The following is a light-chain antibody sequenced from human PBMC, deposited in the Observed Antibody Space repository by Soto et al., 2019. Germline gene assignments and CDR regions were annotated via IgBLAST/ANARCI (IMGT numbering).Light chain of an antibody. CDR2: GAS. V-gene: IGKV3-20*01. CDR3: QLYDSSPLA. Sequence: EIVLTQSPGTLSLSPGERATLSCRASQSVSSTYLAWYQQKPGQAPRLLIYGASSRATGVPDRFSGSGSGTDFTLTISGLEPEVFAVYYCQLYDSSPLAFGGGSKVEIK. CDR1: QSVSSTY. J-gene: IGKJ4*01.